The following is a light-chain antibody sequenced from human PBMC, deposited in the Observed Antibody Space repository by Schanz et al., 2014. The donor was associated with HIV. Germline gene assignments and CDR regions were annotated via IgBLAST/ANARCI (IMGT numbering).Light chain of an antibody. CDR1: NSDVGSFNL. V-gene: IGLV2-14*02. CDR2: ETS. Sequence: QSALTQPASVSGSLGQSITISCTGTNSDVGSFNLVSWYQQHPGKAPKLMIYETSDRPSGVSNRFSGSKSGNTASLTISGLQAEDEADYFCSSYKSSSTQIVFGGGTKLTVL. CDR3: SSYKSSSTQIV. J-gene: IGLJ2*01.